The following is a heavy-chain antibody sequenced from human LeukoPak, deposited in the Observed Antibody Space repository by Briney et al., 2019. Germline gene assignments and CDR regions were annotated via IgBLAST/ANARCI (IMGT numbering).Heavy chain of an antibody. CDR3: ARDLEGSGFDP. CDR1: GFTFSSYE. V-gene: IGHV3-48*03. D-gene: IGHD6-19*01. J-gene: IGHJ5*02. CDR2: ISSSGNSI. Sequence: GGSLRLSCAASGFTFSSYEMNWVRQAPGKGLEWLSYISSSGNSIDYADSVKGRFTISRDNAKNSLYLQMNSLRADDTAVYYCARDLEGSGFDPWGQGTLVTVS.